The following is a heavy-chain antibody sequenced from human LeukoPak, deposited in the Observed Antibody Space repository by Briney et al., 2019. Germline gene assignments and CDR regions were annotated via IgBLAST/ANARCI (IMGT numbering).Heavy chain of an antibody. V-gene: IGHV4-39*01. D-gene: IGHD3-3*01. CDR3: ARVSYDFWSGSGYFDY. CDR2: IYYSGST. CDR1: GGSISSSSYS. J-gene: IGHJ4*02. Sequence: PSETLSLTCTVSGGSISSSSYSWGWIRQPPGKGLEWIGSIYYSGSTYYNPSLKSRVTISVDTSKNQFSLRLSSVTAADTAVYYCARVSYDFWSGSGYFDYWGQGTLVTVSS.